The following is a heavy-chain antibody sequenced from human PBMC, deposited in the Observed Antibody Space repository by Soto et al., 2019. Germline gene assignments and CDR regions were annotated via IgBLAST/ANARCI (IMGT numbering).Heavy chain of an antibody. Sequence: ASVKVSCKASGYTFTGYYMHWVRQAPGQGLEWMGWINPNSGGTNYAQKFQGRVTMTRDTSISTTSMELSRLRSDATPVYYCSPSSGINHPCDNWGQGTLVGVAS. CDR2: INPNSGGT. D-gene: IGHD3-22*01. J-gene: IGHJ4*02. V-gene: IGHV1-2*02. CDR3: SPSSGINHPCDN. CDR1: GYTFTGYY.